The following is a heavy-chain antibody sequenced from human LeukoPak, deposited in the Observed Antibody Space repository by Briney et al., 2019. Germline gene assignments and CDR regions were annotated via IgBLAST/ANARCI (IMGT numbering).Heavy chain of an antibody. CDR1: GFTFSSYG. V-gene: IGHV3-30*02. Sequence: PGGSLRLSCAASGFTFSSYGMHWVRQAPGKGLEWVAFIRYDGSNKYYADSVKGRFTISRDNSKNTLYLQMNSLRAEDTAVYYCAREDFYYDFWSAPFDYWGQGTLVTVSS. D-gene: IGHD3-3*01. J-gene: IGHJ4*02. CDR2: IRYDGSNK. CDR3: AREDFYYDFWSAPFDY.